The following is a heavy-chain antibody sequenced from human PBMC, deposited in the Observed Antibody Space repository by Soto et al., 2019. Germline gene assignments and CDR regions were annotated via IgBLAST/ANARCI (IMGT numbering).Heavy chain of an antibody. V-gene: IGHV4-30-2*01. CDR2: IYHSGST. CDR3: ARGGYSSSFDYYDGMDV. D-gene: IGHD6-6*01. Sequence: QLQLQESGSGLVKPSQTLSLTCAVSGGSISSGGYSWSWIRQPPGKGLEWIGYIYHSGSTYYNPSLKSRVSISVDRSKNQVSLKLSSVTAADTAVYYFARGGYSSSFDYYDGMDVLVQGTTVTVSS. J-gene: IGHJ6*02. CDR1: GGSISSGGYS.